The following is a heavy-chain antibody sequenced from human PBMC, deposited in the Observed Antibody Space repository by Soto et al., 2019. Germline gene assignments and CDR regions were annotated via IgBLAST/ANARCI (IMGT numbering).Heavy chain of an antibody. Sequence: GGSLRLSCAASGFTFDNHAMNWVRQAPGKGLEWVSVISGSGDYTYYANSVKGRFTISRDNSKNTLYLQMNSLRAEDTAVYYCARDVDLSGSDTGAQDVWGQGTTVTVSS. CDR2: ISGSGDYT. CDR3: ARDVDLSGSDTGAQDV. CDR1: GFTFDNHA. J-gene: IGHJ6*02. V-gene: IGHV3-23*01. D-gene: IGHD1-26*01.